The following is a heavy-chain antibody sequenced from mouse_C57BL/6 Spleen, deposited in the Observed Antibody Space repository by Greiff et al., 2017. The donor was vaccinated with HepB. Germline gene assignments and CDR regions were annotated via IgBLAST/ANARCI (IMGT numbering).Heavy chain of an antibody. Sequence: VMLVESGPELVKPGASVKISCKASGYAFSSSWMNWVKQRPGKGLEWIGRIYPGDGDTNYNGKFKGKATLTADKSSSTAYMQHSSLTSEDSAVYFCAREGGYYGNSFAYWGQGTLVTVSA. V-gene: IGHV1-82*01. CDR3: AREGGYYGNSFAY. J-gene: IGHJ3*01. CDR1: GYAFSSSW. CDR2: IYPGDGDT. D-gene: IGHD2-1*01.